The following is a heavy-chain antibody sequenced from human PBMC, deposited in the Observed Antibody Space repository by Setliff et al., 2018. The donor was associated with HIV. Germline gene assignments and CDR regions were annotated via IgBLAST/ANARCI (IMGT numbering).Heavy chain of an antibody. CDR2: IHYSGRT. V-gene: IGHV4-39*07. J-gene: IGHJ3*01. Sequence: PSETLSLTCSVSGGSVSSRGHYWGWIRQPPGNRLEWIGSIHYSGRTNYSPSLQSRVTMSVDLSKNEFSLKLNFVTAADTAVYFCARDYGGNWGSLDGAFEFWGPGTTVTVSS. D-gene: IGHD7-27*01. CDR1: GGSVSSRGHY. CDR3: ARDYGGNWGSLDGAFEF.